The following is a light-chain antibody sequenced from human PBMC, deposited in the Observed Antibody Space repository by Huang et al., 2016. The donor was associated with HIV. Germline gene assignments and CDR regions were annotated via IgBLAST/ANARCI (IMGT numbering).Light chain of an antibody. Sequence: EIVLTQSPATLSLSPGERATLSCRASQSVGGYLAWYQQEPGQAPRLHIYDTSTRATGIPARFSGSGSETDFTLTISGLEPEDFAVYYCRQPGSFGQGTKVDIK. CDR3: RQPGS. V-gene: IGKV3-11*01. J-gene: IGKJ2*01. CDR2: DTS. CDR1: QSVGGY.